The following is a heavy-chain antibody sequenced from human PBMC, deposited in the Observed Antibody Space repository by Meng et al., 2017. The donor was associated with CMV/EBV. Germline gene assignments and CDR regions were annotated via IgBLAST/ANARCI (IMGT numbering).Heavy chain of an antibody. Sequence: GESLKISCAASGSTFSSYSMNWVRQAPGKGLEWVSYISSSSSTIYYADSVKGRFTISRDNAKNSLYLQMNSLRAEDTAVYYCARTGNYYDSSGYYRPFDPWGQGTLVTVSS. CDR2: ISSSSSTI. CDR1: GSTFSSYS. D-gene: IGHD3-22*01. V-gene: IGHV3-48*04. J-gene: IGHJ5*02. CDR3: ARTGNYYDSSGYYRPFDP.